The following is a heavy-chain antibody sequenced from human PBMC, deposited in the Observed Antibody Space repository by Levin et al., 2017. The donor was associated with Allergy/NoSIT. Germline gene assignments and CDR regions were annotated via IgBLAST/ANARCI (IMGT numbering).Heavy chain of an antibody. CDR2: ISAGGNYI. D-gene: IGHD3-22*01. V-gene: IGHV3-21*01. CDR3: ASSAMYRSDRSACEYFYYARDV. J-gene: IGHJ6*02. Sequence: GGSLRLSCAASGILFSSYDMNWVRQAPGKVLEWVSSISAGGNYIYYADSVKGRFTISRDNAKNSLFLQMNRLRAVDTAVSSCASSAMYRSDRSACEYFYYARDVWGQGNTGTVSS. CDR1: GILFSSYD.